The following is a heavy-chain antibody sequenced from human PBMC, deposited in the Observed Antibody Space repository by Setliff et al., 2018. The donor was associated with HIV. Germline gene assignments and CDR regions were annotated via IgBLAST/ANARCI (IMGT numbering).Heavy chain of an antibody. CDR2: ISYDGSNK. V-gene: IGHV3-30*03. Sequence: GGSLRLSCAASGFTFSNAWMSWVRQAPGKGLEWVAVISYDGSNKYYADSVKGRFTISRDNSKNTLYLQMNSLRAEDTAVYYCSRDPEGYYDSSGYYRRGFLNYWGQGTLVTVSS. CDR3: SRDPEGYYDSSGYYRRGFLNY. CDR1: GFTFSNAW. D-gene: IGHD3-22*01. J-gene: IGHJ4*02.